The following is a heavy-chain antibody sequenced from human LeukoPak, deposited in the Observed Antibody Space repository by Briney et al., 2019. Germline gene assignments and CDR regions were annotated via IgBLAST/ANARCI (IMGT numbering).Heavy chain of an antibody. Sequence: GGSLRLSCAASGFTVSSNYMSWVRQAPGKGLEWVSVIYSGGSTYYADSVKGRFTISRDDSKNTAYLQMISLKTEDTAVYYCTQYYYDSSGPHYRHYWGQGTLVTVSS. CDR3: TQYYYDSSGPHYRHY. CDR2: IYSGGST. J-gene: IGHJ4*02. D-gene: IGHD3-22*01. V-gene: IGHV3-53*01. CDR1: GFTVSSNY.